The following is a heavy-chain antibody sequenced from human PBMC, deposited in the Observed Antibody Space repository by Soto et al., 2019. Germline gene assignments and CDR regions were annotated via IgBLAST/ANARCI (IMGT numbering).Heavy chain of an antibody. V-gene: IGHV3-21*01. CDR2: ISSSSAYI. J-gene: IGHJ4*02. CDR3: ARDLGEMYAV. CDR1: GFTFSSST. D-gene: IGHD2-8*01. Sequence: EVHLVESGGGLVKPGGSLRLSCAGSGFTFSSSTMSWVRQAPGKGLEWVSSISSSSAYIYNADSLKGRFTISRDNAKTSLYLQMNSLRAEDTAVYFCARDLGEMYAVWGQGTLVTVSS.